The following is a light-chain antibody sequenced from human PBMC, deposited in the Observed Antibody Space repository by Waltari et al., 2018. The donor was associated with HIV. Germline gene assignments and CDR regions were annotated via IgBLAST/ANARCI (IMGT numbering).Light chain of an antibody. J-gene: IGLJ2*01. CDR3: QSYDNVLTAVI. V-gene: IGLV1-40*01. Sequence: QSVLTQPPSVSGAPGQTVTVSCTGSTSNLGANFDVHWYQHLPGTAPNLLIYGNNKRPSGVPARFSGSRSGSSASLAITGLQAEDEADYYCQSYDNVLTAVIFGGGTKVTVL. CDR2: GNN. CDR1: TSNLGANFD.